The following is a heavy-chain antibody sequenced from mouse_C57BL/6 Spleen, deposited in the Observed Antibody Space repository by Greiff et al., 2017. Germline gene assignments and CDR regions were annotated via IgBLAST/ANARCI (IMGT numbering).Heavy chain of an antibody. Sequence: QVTLKVSGPGILQPSQTLSLTCSFSGFSLSTFGMGVGWIRQPSGKGLEWLAHIWWDDDKYYNPALKSRLTISKDTSKNQVFLKIANVDTADTATYYCARIPRIGEFDSNYLLFAYWGQGTLVTVSA. J-gene: IGHJ3*01. CDR3: ARIPRIGEFDSNYLLFAY. CDR1: GFSLSTFGMG. CDR2: IWWDDDK. V-gene: IGHV8-8*01. D-gene: IGHD2-5*01.